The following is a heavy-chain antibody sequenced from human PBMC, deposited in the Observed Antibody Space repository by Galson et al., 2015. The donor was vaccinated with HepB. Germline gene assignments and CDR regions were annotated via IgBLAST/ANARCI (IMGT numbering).Heavy chain of an antibody. V-gene: IGHV1-8*01. D-gene: IGHD1-26*01. CDR3: ARGIVGATYYYYGMDV. CDR2: MNPNSGNT. J-gene: IGHJ6*02. Sequence: SVKVSCKASGYTFTSYDINWVRQATGQGLEWMGWMNPNSGNTGYAQKFQGRVTMTRNTSISTAYMELSSLRSEDTAVYYCARGIVGATYYYYGMDVWGQGTTVTVSS. CDR1: GYTFTSYD.